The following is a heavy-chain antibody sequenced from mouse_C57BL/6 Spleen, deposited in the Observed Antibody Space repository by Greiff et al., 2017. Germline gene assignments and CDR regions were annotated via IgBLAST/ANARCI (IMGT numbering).Heavy chain of an antibody. J-gene: IGHJ4*01. CDR1: GYTFTSYW. CDR2: IHPNSGST. D-gene: IGHD1-1*01. Sequence: QVQLKQPGAELVKPGASVKLSCKASGYTFTSYWMHWVKQRPGQGLEWIGMIHPNSGSTNYNEKFKSKATLTVDKSSSTAYMQLSSLTSEDSAVYYCASYYGSSYSYYAMDYWGQGTSVTVSS. CDR3: ASYYGSSYSYYAMDY. V-gene: IGHV1-64*01.